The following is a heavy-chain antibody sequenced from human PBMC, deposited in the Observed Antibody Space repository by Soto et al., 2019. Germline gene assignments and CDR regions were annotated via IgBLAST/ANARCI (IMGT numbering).Heavy chain of an antibody. D-gene: IGHD6-19*01. CDR3: TREQSDDNYFDP. CDR2: IYYSGGT. Sequence: SETLSLTCTVAGGSVSSGSYYWSWIRQPPGKGLEWIGYIYYSGGTNYNPSLKSRVTISLDKSKSQFSLRLISVTAADTAVYYCTREQSDDNYFDPWGQGTLVTVSS. V-gene: IGHV4-61*01. CDR1: GGSVSSGSYY. J-gene: IGHJ5*02.